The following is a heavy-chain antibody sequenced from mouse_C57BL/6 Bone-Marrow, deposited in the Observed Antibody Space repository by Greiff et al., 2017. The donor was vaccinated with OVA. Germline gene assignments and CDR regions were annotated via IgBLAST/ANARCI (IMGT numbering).Heavy chain of an antibody. CDR1: GYTFTDYY. D-gene: IGHD3-2*02. Sequence: VQLKESGPVLVKPGASVKMSCKASGYTFTDYYMNWVKQSHGKSLEWIGVINPYNGGTSYNQKFKGKATLTVDKSSSTAYMELNSLTSEDSAVYYCARGTAQATEAYWGQGTLVTVSA. V-gene: IGHV1-19*01. CDR2: INPYNGGT. J-gene: IGHJ3*01. CDR3: ARGTAQATEAY.